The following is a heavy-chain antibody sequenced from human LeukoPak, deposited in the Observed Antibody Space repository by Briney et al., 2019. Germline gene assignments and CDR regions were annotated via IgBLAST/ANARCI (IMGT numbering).Heavy chain of an antibody. V-gene: IGHV3-7*01. D-gene: IGHD6-13*01. CDR3: ARDGTAAGLYFDL. CDR2: IRQDGSEK. CDR1: GFTFTDYW. J-gene: IGHJ4*01. Sequence: GGSLTLSCEVSGFTFTDYWLNWVRQAPGKGPEWVASIRQDGSEKTYVYSVKGRFTISRDNTKNSLSLQLNGLRAEDTAVYYCARDGTAAGLYFDLWGQGTLVTVSS.